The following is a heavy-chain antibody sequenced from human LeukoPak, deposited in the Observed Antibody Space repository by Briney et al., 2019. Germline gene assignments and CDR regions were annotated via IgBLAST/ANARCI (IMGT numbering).Heavy chain of an antibody. D-gene: IGHD2-15*01. J-gene: IGHJ4*02. CDR2: ISSSGSTI. Sequence: GGSLRLSCAASGFTFSSYEMNWVRQAPGEGLEWVSYISSSGSTIYYADSVKGRFTISRDNAKNSLYLQMNSLRAEDTAVYYCARDLAAYYFDYWGQGTLVTVSS. CDR1: GFTFSSYE. CDR3: ARDLAAYYFDY. V-gene: IGHV3-48*03.